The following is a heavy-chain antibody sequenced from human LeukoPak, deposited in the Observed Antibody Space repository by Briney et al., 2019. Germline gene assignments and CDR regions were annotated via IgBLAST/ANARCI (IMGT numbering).Heavy chain of an antibody. Sequence: ASVYPSPKPSGYSFSTVDMHGGGQAPGQGLEWMGLSNPTGSSTNYAQKFRGRVTMTRDTSTTTVYMELSSLRSEDTAVYYCERLECGGSVDPWGQGTLVTVSS. D-gene: IGHD2-21*01. CDR2: SNPTGSST. CDR3: ERLECGGSVDP. J-gene: IGHJ5*02. CDR1: GYSFSTVD. V-gene: IGHV1-46*01.